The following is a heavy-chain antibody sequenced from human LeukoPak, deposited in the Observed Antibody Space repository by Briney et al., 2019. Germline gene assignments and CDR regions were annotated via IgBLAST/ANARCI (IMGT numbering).Heavy chain of an antibody. Sequence: PGGSLRLSCTASGFTFINYSMNWVRQAPGKGLEWVSSISTNSAFIYYADSVRGRFTISRDNSKNTLYLQMNSLGAEDTAVYYCAKGGNIRVLDYYYYMDVWGKGTTVTVSS. CDR1: GFTFINYS. J-gene: IGHJ6*03. CDR3: AKGGNIRVLDYYYYMDV. V-gene: IGHV3-21*04. CDR2: ISTNSAFI. D-gene: IGHD2/OR15-2a*01.